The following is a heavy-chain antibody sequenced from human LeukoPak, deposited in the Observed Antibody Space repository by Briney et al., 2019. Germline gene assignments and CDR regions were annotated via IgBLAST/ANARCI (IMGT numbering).Heavy chain of an antibody. V-gene: IGHV4-59*01. D-gene: IGHD5-12*01. CDR2: IYYSGST. J-gene: IGHJ4*02. Sequence: EWIGYIYYSGSTNYNPSLKSRVTISVDTSKNQFSLKLSSVTAADTAVYYCARSSRGSPPHYWGQGTLVTVSS. CDR3: ARSSRGSPPHY.